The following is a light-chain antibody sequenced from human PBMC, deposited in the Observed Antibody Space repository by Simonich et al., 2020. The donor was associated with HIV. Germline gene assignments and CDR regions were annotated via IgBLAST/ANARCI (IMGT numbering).Light chain of an antibody. V-gene: IGKV4-1*01. Sequence: DIVMTQSPDSLAVSLGERATINCKSSQSVLSSSNNKNFLAWFQHKPGQPPKMLIYWASTRESGVPDRFSGSGSGTDFTLTISSLQAEDVAVYYCQQYYAAPITFGQGTRLEI. CDR1: QSVLSSSNNKNF. J-gene: IGKJ5*01. CDR3: QQYYAAPIT. CDR2: WAS.